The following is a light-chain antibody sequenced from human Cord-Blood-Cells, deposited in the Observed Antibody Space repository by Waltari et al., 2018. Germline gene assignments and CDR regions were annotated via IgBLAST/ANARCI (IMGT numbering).Light chain of an antibody. CDR2: DAS. J-gene: IGKJ4*01. CDR1: QSVSSY. Sequence: EIVLLQSPATLSLSPGERATLSCRASQSVSSYLAWYQQKPGQAPRLLSYDASNRATGIPARFSGSGSGTDFTLTISSLEPEDFAVYYCQQRSNWLTFGGGTKVEIK. V-gene: IGKV3-11*01. CDR3: QQRSNWLT.